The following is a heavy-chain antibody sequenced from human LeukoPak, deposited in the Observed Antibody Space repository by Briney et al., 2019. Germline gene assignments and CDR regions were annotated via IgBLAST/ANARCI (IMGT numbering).Heavy chain of an antibody. D-gene: IGHD5-18*01. Sequence: SETLSLTCAAYGGSFSGYYWSWIRQPPGKGLEWIGEINHSGSTNYNPSLKSRVTISVDTSKNQFSLKLSSVTAADTAVYYCASGGRYSYGYGYYGMDVWGQGTTVTVSS. J-gene: IGHJ6*02. CDR2: INHSGST. CDR1: GGSFSGYY. CDR3: ASGGRYSYGYGYYGMDV. V-gene: IGHV4-34*09.